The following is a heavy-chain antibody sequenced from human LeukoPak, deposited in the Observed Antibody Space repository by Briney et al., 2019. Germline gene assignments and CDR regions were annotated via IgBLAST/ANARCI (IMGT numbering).Heavy chain of an antibody. V-gene: IGHV3-7*01. CDR1: GFMFSTYW. D-gene: IGHD2-15*01. J-gene: IGHJ4*02. Sequence: PGGSLRLSCAASGFMFSTYWMTWVRQAPGKGPEWVANIKPDGSETYYVDAVKGRFTISRDNTKNLLYLQMNNLRGEDAAVYHCGGYGYEAGVDLWGQGTLVTVSS. CDR3: GGYGYEAGVDL. CDR2: IKPDGSET.